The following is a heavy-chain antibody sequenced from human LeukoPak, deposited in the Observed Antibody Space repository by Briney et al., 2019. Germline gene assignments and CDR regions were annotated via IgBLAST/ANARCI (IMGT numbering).Heavy chain of an antibody. CDR3: LPIHLDI. D-gene: IGHD5-18*01. Sequence: GGSLRLSCAASGFTFSDAWMTWVRQAPGEGLEWVGHVKSKTDGGTTDYAAPVKGRFTISRDDSKNTRYLQMNSLKTEDTAVYYCLPIHLDIWGQGTLVTVSS. V-gene: IGHV3-15*01. J-gene: IGHJ3*02. CDR1: GFTFSDAW. CDR2: VKSKTDGGTT.